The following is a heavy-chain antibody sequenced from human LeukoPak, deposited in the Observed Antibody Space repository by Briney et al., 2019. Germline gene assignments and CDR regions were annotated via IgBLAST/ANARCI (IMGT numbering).Heavy chain of an antibody. D-gene: IGHD3-10*01. CDR3: ARARSSGVSYYYYYMDV. Sequence: TSVKVSCKASGYTFTSYGISWVRQAPGQGLEWMGWISAYNGNTNYAQKLQGRVTMTTDTSTSTAYMELRSLRPDDTAVYYCARARSSGVSYYYYYMDVWGKGTTVTVSS. V-gene: IGHV1-18*01. CDR2: ISAYNGNT. J-gene: IGHJ6*03. CDR1: GYTFTSYG.